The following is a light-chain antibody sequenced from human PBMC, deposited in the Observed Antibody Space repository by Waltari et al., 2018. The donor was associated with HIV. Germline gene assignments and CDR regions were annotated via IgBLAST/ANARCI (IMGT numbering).Light chain of an antibody. V-gene: IGKV1-5*03. CDR2: QSS. J-gene: IGKJ1*01. CDR1: QTVNKW. Sequence: DIQLTQSPSTLSTSVGDRVIITCRASQTVNKWLAWYQQKLGRAPRVIIYQSSTLENGVPSRVSGSASGVDFTLTISSLQPEDLGTYYCQQYNSLPWTFGQGTRVEV. CDR3: QQYNSLPWT.